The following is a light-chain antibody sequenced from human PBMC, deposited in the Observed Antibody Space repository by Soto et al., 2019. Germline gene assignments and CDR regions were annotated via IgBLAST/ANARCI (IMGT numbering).Light chain of an antibody. CDR2: GNN. J-gene: IGLJ3*02. CDR1: TSNIGAGYE. CDR3: QSYDFSRGGWV. V-gene: IGLV1-40*01. Sequence: QSALTQPPSVSGAPGQRVTISCTGSTSNIGAGYEVHWYQQLPGTAPRLLIYGNNNRPSGVPDRFSGSKSDTSASLDITGLQAGDEADYYCQSYDFSRGGWVFGGGTKLTVL.